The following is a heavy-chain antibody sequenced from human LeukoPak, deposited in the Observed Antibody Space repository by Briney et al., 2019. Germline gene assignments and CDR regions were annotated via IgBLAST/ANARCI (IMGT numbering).Heavy chain of an antibody. Sequence: QSGGSLRLSCAASGFTVSSNYMSWVRQAPGKGLEWVSVIYSGGSTYYANSVKGRFTISRDNSKNTLYLQMNSLRAEDTAVYYCARGGKYYYDSSGYRPNWFDPWGQGTLVTVSS. CDR3: ARGGKYYYDSSGYRPNWFDP. V-gene: IGHV3-66*02. J-gene: IGHJ5*02. D-gene: IGHD3-22*01. CDR1: GFTVSSNY. CDR2: IYSGGST.